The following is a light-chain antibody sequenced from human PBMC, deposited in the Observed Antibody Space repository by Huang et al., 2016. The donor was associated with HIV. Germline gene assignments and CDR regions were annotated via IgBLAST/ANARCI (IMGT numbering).Light chain of an antibody. V-gene: IGKV3-15*01. J-gene: IGKJ3*01. CDR1: QSVYSS. Sequence: EIVMTPSPVTLSVSPGEGATLSCRDSQSVYSSLAWYQQRPGQAPRVLIYGASTRAPGIPARFSGSGSGTECTLTISSLQSEDFAVYYCQQYNIWPLTFGPGTKVDIK. CDR3: QQYNIWPLT. CDR2: GAS.